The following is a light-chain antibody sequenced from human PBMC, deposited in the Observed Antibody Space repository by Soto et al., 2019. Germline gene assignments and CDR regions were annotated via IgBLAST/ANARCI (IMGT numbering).Light chain of an antibody. J-gene: IGKJ2*01. CDR3: QQYNHRRT. V-gene: IGKV3-15*01. CDR2: GAS. Sequence: EIVMTQSPATLSVSPGERATLSCRASQSVSNNLAWYQQKPGQAPRLLIYGASTRATGIPARFSGSGSGTEFTLTISSLQSEDLAVYYCQQYNHRRTFGQGTKLEIK. CDR1: QSVSNN.